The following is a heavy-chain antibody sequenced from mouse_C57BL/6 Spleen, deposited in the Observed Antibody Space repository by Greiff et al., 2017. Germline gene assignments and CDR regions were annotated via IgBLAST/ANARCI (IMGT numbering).Heavy chain of an antibody. CDR2: IDPNSGGT. V-gene: IGHV1-72*01. J-gene: IGHJ2*01. Sequence: VQLQQPGAELVKPGASVKLSCKASGYTFTSYWMHWVKQRPGRGLEWIGMIDPNSGGTKYNEKLKSKATLTVDKPSSTAYMQLSSLTSEDSAVYYCARKDDYDGYYFDYWGQGTTLTVSS. CDR1: GYTFTSYW. CDR3: ARKDDYDGYYFDY. D-gene: IGHD2-4*01.